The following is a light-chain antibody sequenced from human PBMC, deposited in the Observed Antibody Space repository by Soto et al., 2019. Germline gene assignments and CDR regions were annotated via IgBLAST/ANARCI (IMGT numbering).Light chain of an antibody. Sequence: EIVLTQSPGTLSLSPGERATLSCRASQTISINFLAWYQQKPGQAPRLLIYGASSSATGIPDRFSGSGSGTDVTLTISRLEPEDFAIYYCQQYGGSPPITFGGGTKVESK. V-gene: IGKV3-20*01. CDR1: QTISINF. CDR3: QQYGGSPPIT. CDR2: GAS. J-gene: IGKJ4*01.